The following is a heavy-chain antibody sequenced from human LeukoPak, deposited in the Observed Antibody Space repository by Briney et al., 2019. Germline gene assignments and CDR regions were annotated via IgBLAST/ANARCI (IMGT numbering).Heavy chain of an antibody. CDR2: MNQDGSQR. CDR3: AGDWRGYSYGS. V-gene: IGHV3-7*01. D-gene: IGHD5-18*01. Sequence: GGSLRLSCAASGFTFGSEWMSWVRRAPGTGLEWVANMNQDGSQRYYLDSVKGRFTVSRDNAENSLYLQMNSVRVEDTAVYYCAGDWRGYSYGSWGQGTLVTVSS. J-gene: IGHJ5*02. CDR1: GFTFGSEW.